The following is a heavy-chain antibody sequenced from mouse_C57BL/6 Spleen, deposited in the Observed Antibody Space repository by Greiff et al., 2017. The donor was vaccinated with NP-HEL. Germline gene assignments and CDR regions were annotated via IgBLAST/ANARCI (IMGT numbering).Heavy chain of an antibody. Sequence: EVQVVESGPGLVKPSQSLSLTCSVTGYSITSGYYWNWIRQFPGNKLEWMGYISYDGSNNYNPSLKNRISITRDTSKNQFFLKLNSVTTEDTATYYCARSTTEYFDYWGQGTTLTVSS. J-gene: IGHJ2*01. D-gene: IGHD1-1*01. CDR2: ISYDGSN. CDR1: GYSITSGYY. CDR3: ARSTTEYFDY. V-gene: IGHV3-6*01.